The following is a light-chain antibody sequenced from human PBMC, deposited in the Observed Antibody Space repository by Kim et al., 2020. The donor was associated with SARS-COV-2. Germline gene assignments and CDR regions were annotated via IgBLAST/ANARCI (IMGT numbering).Light chain of an antibody. Sequence: PGKTARITGSGDKLGDKYTAWYQQKPGQSPVLLVFQDRKRPSGIPERFSGSSSGNTATLTISGTQAMDEAAYYCQAWDSSTANYVFGTGTKVTVL. CDR2: QDR. CDR3: QAWDSSTANYV. V-gene: IGLV3-1*01. J-gene: IGLJ1*01. CDR1: KLGDKY.